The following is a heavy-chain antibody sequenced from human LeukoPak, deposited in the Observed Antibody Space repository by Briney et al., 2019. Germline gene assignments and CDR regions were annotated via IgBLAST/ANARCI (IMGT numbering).Heavy chain of an antibody. D-gene: IGHD6-25*01. Sequence: PGGSLRLSCAASGFTFSSYGMHWVRLAPGKGLEWVAVISYDGSNKYYADSVKGRFTISRDNSKNTLYLQMNSLRAEDTAVYYCARFAAGGSYYYYMDVWGKGPRSPSP. V-gene: IGHV3-30*03. CDR2: ISYDGSNK. J-gene: IGHJ6*03. CDR1: GFTFSSYG. CDR3: ARFAAGGSYYYYMDV.